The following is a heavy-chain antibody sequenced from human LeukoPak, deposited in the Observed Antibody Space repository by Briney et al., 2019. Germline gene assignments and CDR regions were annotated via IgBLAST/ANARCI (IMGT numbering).Heavy chain of an antibody. CDR3: ARVYDFWSNYYRYYFDL. J-gene: IGHJ2*01. V-gene: IGHV3-48*03. Sequence: GGSLRLSCAASGFTFSSYEMNWVRQAPGKGLEWVSYISSSGSTIYYADSVKGRFTISRDNAKNSLSLQMNSLTAEDTAVYYCARVYDFWSNYYRYYFDLWGRGTLVTVSS. D-gene: IGHD3-3*01. CDR1: GFTFSSYE. CDR2: ISSSGSTI.